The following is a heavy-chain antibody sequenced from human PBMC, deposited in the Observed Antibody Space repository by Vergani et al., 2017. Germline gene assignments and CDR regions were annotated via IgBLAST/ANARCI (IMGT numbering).Heavy chain of an antibody. Sequence: EVQLLESGGDLVQPGGSLRLSCAASGFTFNHYAMNWVRQAPGKGLEWVSGISGSGGSTYYAGSVKGRFTISRDNAKNSLYLQMNSLRAEDTAVYHCARPSAPGDYDALDIWGQGTMVTVSS. CDR3: ARPSAPGDYDALDI. D-gene: IGHD4-17*01. CDR1: GFTFNHYA. V-gene: IGHV3-23*01. CDR2: ISGSGGST. J-gene: IGHJ3*02.